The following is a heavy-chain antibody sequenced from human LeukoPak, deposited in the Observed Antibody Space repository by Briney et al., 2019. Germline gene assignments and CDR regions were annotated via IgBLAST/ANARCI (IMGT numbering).Heavy chain of an antibody. D-gene: IGHD3-22*01. CDR1: GYTFTGYY. CDR3: AKENYDSSGYYNYFDY. V-gene: IGHV3-30*18. Sequence: SCKASGYTFTGYYMHWVRQAPGKGLEWVAVISYDGSNKYYADSVKGRFTISRDNSKNTLYLQMNSLRAEDTAVYYCAKENYDSSGYYNYFDYWGQGTLVTVSS. CDR2: ISYDGSNK. J-gene: IGHJ4*02.